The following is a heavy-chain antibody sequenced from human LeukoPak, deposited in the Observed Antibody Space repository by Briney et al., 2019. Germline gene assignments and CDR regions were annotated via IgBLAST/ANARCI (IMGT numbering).Heavy chain of an antibody. V-gene: IGHV4-59*01. CDR1: GGSISSYY. Sequence: PSETLSLTCTVSGGSISSYYWSWIRQPPGKGLEWIGYIYYSGSTNYNPSLKSRVTISVDTSKNQFSLKLSSVTAADTAVYYCARGLGYCSGGSCYGVDYWGQGTLVTVSS. CDR3: ARGLGYCSGGSCYGVDY. CDR2: IYYSGST. D-gene: IGHD2-15*01. J-gene: IGHJ4*02.